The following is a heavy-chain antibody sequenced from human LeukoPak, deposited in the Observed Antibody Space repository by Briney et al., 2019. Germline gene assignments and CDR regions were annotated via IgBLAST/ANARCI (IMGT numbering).Heavy chain of an antibody. V-gene: IGHV1-2*02. CDR1: GYTFTGYY. D-gene: IGHD4-17*01. J-gene: IGHJ4*02. CDR3: RTDRYGDYDDYIDY. CDR2: INPNSGGT. Sequence: ASVKVSCKASGYTFTGYYMHWVRQAPGQGLEWMGWINPNSGGTNYAQKFQGRVTMTRDTSISTAYMELSRLRSDDTAVYYCRTDRYGDYDDYIDYWGQGTLVTVSS.